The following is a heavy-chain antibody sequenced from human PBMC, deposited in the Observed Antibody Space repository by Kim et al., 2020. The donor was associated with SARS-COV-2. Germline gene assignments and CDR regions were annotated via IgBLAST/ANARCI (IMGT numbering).Heavy chain of an antibody. J-gene: IGHJ1*01. D-gene: IGHD1-26*01. CDR3: ARGQWEIFEYLQH. Sequence: RYSPSFRGHVTISADKSIRPAYLKWSSLKASDTAMYYCARGQWEIFEYLQHWGQGTQVTVSS. V-gene: IGHV5-51*01.